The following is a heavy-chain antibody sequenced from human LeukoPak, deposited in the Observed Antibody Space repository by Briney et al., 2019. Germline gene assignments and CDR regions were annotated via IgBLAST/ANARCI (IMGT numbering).Heavy chain of an antibody. Sequence: ASVKVSCKASGYTFTSYGISWVRQAPGQGLEWMGWISAYNGNTNYAQKLQGRVTMTTDTSTSTAYMELSSLRSEDTAVYYCALPPGVVVTASSGYWGQGTLVTVSS. D-gene: IGHD2-21*02. CDR3: ALPPGVVVTASSGY. CDR1: GYTFTSYG. J-gene: IGHJ4*02. V-gene: IGHV1-18*01. CDR2: ISAYNGNT.